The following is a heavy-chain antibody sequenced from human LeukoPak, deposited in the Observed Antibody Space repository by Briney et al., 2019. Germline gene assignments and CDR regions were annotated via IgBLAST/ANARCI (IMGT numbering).Heavy chain of an antibody. CDR2: IIPIFGTA. V-gene: IGHV1-69*13. CDR1: GGTFSSYA. D-gene: IGHD2-2*01. Sequence: SVKVSCKASGGTFSSYAISWVRQAPGQGLEWMGGIIPIFGTANYAQKFQGRVTITADESTSTAYMELSSLRSEDTAVYYCARDVEHCSSTSCYYYWGQGTLVTVSS. J-gene: IGHJ4*02. CDR3: ARDVEHCSSTSCYYY.